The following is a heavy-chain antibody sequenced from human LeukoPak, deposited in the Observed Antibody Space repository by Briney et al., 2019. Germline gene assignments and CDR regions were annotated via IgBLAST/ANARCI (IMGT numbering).Heavy chain of an antibody. V-gene: IGHV1-18*01. CDR3: ARADRLVVVVAAIRLVY. CDR1: GYTFTSYG. Sequence: ASVKVSCKASGYTFTSYGISWVRQARGQGLEWMGWISAYNGNTNYAQKLQGRVTMTTDTSTSTAYMELSSLRSEDTAVYYCARADRLVVVVAAIRLVYWGQGTLVTVSS. J-gene: IGHJ4*02. D-gene: IGHD2-15*01. CDR2: ISAYNGNT.